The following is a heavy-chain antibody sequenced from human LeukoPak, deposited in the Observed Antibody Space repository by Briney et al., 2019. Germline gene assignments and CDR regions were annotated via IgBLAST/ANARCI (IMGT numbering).Heavy chain of an antibody. D-gene: IGHD3-22*01. J-gene: IGHJ4*02. CDR1: GGSISSGGYS. Sequence: PSETLSLTCAVSGGSISSGGYSWSWIRQKPWKGLEWIGYIHSSGSTHYSPSLKSRVIMSVDTSKNQFSLKLSSVTAADTAVYYCARGQYYYDSSGYSLDYWGQGTLVTVSS. V-gene: IGHV4-30-4*07. CDR2: IHSSGST. CDR3: ARGQYYYDSSGYSLDY.